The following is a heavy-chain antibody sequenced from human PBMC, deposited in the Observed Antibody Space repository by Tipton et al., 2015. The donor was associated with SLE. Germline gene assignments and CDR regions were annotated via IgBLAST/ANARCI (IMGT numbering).Heavy chain of an antibody. CDR1: GGSFSGYY. CDR2: INHSGGT. Sequence: TLSLTCAVYGGSFSGYYWSWIRQPPGKGLEWIGEINHSGGTNYNPSLKSRVTISVDTSKNQFSLKLSSVTAADTAVYYCARAPGLDRDYHYYYMDVWGKGTTVTVSS. J-gene: IGHJ6*03. V-gene: IGHV4-34*01. D-gene: IGHD3/OR15-3a*01. CDR3: ARAPGLDRDYHYYYMDV.